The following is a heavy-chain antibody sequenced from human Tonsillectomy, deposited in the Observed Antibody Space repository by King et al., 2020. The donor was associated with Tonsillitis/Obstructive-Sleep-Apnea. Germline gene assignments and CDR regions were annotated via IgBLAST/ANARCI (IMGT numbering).Heavy chain of an antibody. CDR1: GVSISSSSYY. Sequence: QLQESGPGLVKPSETLSLTCTVSGVSISSSSYYWGWIRQPPGKGLGWIGSIYYSGRTYYNPTLKSRVTISVDTSKNQFSLKLSSVAPADTAVYYCARQGGWGLFYYYMDVWGKGTTVTVSS. V-gene: IGHV4-39*01. D-gene: IGHD7-27*01. CDR2: IYYSGRT. CDR3: ARQGGWGLFYYYMDV. J-gene: IGHJ6*03.